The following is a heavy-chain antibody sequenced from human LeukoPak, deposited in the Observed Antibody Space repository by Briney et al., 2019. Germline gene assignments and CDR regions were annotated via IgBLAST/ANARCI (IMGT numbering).Heavy chain of an antibody. V-gene: IGHV4-59*01. CDR2: IYYRGST. CDR3: ARDLDNGGNSVWYFDL. J-gene: IGHJ2*01. D-gene: IGHD4-23*01. CDR1: GGSISSYY. Sequence: SETLSLTCTVSGGSISSYYWSWIRQPPGKGLEWIGYIYYRGSTNYNPSLKSRVTISVDTSKNQFSLKLSSVTAADTAVYYCARDLDNGGNSVWYFDLWSRGTLVTVSS.